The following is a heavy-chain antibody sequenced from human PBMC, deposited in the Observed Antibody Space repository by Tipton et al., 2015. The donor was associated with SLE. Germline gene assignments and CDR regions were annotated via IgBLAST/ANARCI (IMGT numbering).Heavy chain of an antibody. CDR1: GASITTYF. J-gene: IGHJ6*03. V-gene: IGHV4-4*08. D-gene: IGHD4-17*01. CDR2: IYTTEST. CDR3: ARVLNDYGDSSYYYYMDV. Sequence: TLSLTCTVSGASITTYFWSWIRQTPGKGLEWIGDIYTTESTNYNPPPKSRATMSVDTSKNQFSLTLRSVTAADTAVYYCARVLNDYGDSSYYYYMDVWGKGTTATVSS.